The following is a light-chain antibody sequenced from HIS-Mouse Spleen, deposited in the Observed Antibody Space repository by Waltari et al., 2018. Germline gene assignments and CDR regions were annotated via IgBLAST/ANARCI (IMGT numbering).Light chain of an antibody. J-gene: IGLJ2*01. CDR1: RSAVGGYNS. V-gene: IGLV2-14*01. CDR3: SSYTSSSTLV. CDR2: EVS. Sequence: QSALTQPASVSGSPGPSITIPCTGTRSAVGGYNSLPWYQQHPGKAPILMIYEVSNRPSGVSHRFSGSKSGNTASLTISGLQAEDEADYYCSSYTSSSTLVFGGGTKLTVL.